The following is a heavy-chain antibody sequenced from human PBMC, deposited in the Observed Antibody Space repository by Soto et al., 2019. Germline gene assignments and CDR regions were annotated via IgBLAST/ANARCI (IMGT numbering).Heavy chain of an antibody. V-gene: IGHV1-69*04. J-gene: IGHJ5*02. CDR1: GGTFSSYT. Sequence: SVKVSCKASGGTFSSYTIIWVRQAPGQGLEWMGRIIPILGIANYAQKFQGRVTITADKSTSTAYMELSSLRYEDTAVYYCARERSAAGTGWFDPWGQGTLVTVSS. D-gene: IGHD6-13*01. CDR2: IIPILGIA. CDR3: ARERSAAGTGWFDP.